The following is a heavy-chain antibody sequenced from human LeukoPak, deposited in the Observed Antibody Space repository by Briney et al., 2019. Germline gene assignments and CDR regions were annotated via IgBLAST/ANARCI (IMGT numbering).Heavy chain of an antibody. J-gene: IGHJ1*01. V-gene: IGHV4-59*01. CDR1: GGSISSYY. Sequence: SETLSLXCTVSGGSISSYYWSWIRQPPGKGLEWIGYIYYSGSTNYNPSLKSRVTISVDTSKNQFSLKLNSVTAADTAVYYCARAAAAAPAEYFQHWGQGTLVTVSS. CDR2: IYYSGST. CDR3: ARAAAAAPAEYFQH. D-gene: IGHD6-13*01.